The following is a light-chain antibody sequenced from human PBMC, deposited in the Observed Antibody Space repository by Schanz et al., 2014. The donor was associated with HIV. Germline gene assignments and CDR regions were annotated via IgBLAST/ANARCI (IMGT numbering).Light chain of an antibody. J-gene: IGLJ2*01. Sequence: QSALTQPPSASGSPGQSVTISCTGTSSDVGGYNYVSWYQQHPGKAPKLMIYEVNMRPSGVPDRFSGSKSGNTASLTISGLQAEDETDYYCSSYTSSSTVLFGGGTKLTVL. CDR1: SSDVGGYNY. V-gene: IGLV2-8*01. CDR2: EVN. CDR3: SSYTSSSTVL.